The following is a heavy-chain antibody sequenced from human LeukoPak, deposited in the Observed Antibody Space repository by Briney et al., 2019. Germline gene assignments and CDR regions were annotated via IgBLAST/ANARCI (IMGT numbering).Heavy chain of an antibody. CDR3: ARHDKDAFDI. J-gene: IGHJ3*02. Sequence: SETLSLTCTVSGGSISSYYWSWVRQPPGKGLEWIGYIYYSGSTNYNPSLKSRVTISVDTSKNQFSLKLSSVTAADTAVYYCARHDKDAFDIWGQGTMVTVSS. CDR1: GGSISSYY. V-gene: IGHV4-59*08. CDR2: IYYSGST.